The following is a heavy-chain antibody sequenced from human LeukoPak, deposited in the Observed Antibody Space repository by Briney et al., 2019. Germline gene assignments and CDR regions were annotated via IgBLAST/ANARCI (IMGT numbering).Heavy chain of an antibody. J-gene: IGHJ3*01. CDR2: IIPDRSNI. D-gene: IGHD2-2*03. CDR3: ARPPHGYVFDV. V-gene: IGHV3-74*01. Sequence: GGSLRLSCAASGFTFSSYWLHGVRHAPGKGLVGFSHIIPDRSNIHYPDSVYGRFTIHTDNANTTLSLHMNRLRAEHTAVSYCARPPHGYVFDVRVQGAILTVPS. CDR1: GFTFSSYW.